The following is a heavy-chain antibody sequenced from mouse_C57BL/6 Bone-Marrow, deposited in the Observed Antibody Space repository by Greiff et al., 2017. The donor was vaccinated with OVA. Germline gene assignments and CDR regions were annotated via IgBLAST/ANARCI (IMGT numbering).Heavy chain of an antibody. J-gene: IGHJ2*01. CDR3: ERERGIVNCFDF. CDR1: GFTFSSYA. V-gene: IGHV5-4*01. D-gene: IGHD2-5*01. Sequence: EVKLVESGGGLVKPGGSLKLSCAASGFTFSSYAMSWVRQTPEKRLEWVATISDGGSYTYYPDNVKGRFTISRDNAKNNLYLQMSHLKSEDTAMYYCERERGIVNCFDFWGQGTTLTVTS. CDR2: ISDGGSYT.